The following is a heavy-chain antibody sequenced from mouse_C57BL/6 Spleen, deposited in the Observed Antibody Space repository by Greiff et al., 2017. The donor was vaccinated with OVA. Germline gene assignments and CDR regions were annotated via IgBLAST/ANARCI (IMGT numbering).Heavy chain of an antibody. CDR1: GFTFSDYY. Sequence: EVQRVESEGGLVQPGSSMKLSCTASGFTFSDYYMAWVRQVPEKGLEWVANINYDGSSTYYLDSLKSRFIISRDNAKNILYLQMSSLKSEDTATYYCARGAYYGSSYKNYFDYWGQGTTLTVSS. J-gene: IGHJ2*01. CDR3: ARGAYYGSSYKNYFDY. V-gene: IGHV5-16*01. CDR2: INYDGSST. D-gene: IGHD1-1*01.